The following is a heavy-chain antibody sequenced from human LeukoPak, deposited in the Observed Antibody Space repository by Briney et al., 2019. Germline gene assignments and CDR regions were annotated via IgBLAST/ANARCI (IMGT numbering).Heavy chain of an antibody. CDR2: IKQDGSEK. V-gene: IGHV3-7*01. CDR1: GFTFSDYY. Sequence: PGGSLRLSCAASGFTFSDYYMSWVRQAPGKGLEWVANIKQDGSEKYYVDSVKGRFTISRDNAKNSLYLQMNSLRAEDTAVYYCARDKSAYYDFWSGYYDYWGQGTLVTVSS. D-gene: IGHD3-3*01. CDR3: ARDKSAYYDFWSGYYDY. J-gene: IGHJ4*02.